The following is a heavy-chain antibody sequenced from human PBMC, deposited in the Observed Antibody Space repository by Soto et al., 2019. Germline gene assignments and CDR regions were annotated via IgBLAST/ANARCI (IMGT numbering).Heavy chain of an antibody. CDR2: ISAYNGHT. CDR3: VRDPSVVVVGNWFDP. V-gene: IGHV1-18*01. Sequence: VKVSCKASGYTFTSYGISWVRQAPGQGLEWMGWISAYNGHTNYAQNLQGRVTMTTDTSTTTAYMELRSLRSDDTAVYYCVRDPSVVVVGNWFDPWGQGTLVTVSS. CDR1: GYTFTSYG. J-gene: IGHJ5*02. D-gene: IGHD2-15*01.